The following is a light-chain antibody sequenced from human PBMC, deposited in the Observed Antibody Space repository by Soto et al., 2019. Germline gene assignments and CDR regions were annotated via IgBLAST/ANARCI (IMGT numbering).Light chain of an antibody. CDR2: DVS. CDR3: QHTTDFT. Sequence: DIPMTQSPSTLAASVGDTVTMTCRSASKWLAWYQKKPGKAPKLLIYDVSNLERGVPPRFSGSTSGAESTRTITGRQPDDLGTYYCQHTTDFTFGQGNKVEIK. CDR1: ASKW. J-gene: IGKJ2*01. V-gene: IGKV1-5*01.